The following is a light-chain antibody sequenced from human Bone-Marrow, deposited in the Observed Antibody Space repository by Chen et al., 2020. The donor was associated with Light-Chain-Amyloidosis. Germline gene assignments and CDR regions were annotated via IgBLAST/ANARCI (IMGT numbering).Light chain of an antibody. V-gene: IGLV3-25*03. CDR2: RDT. CDR1: DLPTKY. Sequence: YDLPQRPPASVAPGQTARITCSGEDLPTKYAYWYQQKPGQTPVLVIHRDTERPSGISERFSGSSSGTTATLTISGVQAEDEADYHCQSADSSGTYEVIFGGGTKLTVL. J-gene: IGLJ2*01. CDR3: QSADSSGTYEVI.